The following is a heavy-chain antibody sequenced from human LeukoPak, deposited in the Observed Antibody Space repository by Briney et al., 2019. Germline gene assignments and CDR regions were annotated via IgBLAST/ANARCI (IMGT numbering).Heavy chain of an antibody. CDR1: GFTFDDYA. Sequence: HPGGFLRLSCAASGFTFDDYAMHWVRQAPGKGLEWVSGISWNSGTKGYADSVKGRFTISRDNAKNSLYLQMNSLRGEDAALYYCAVLHYYAMDVWGQGTTVTVSS. J-gene: IGHJ6*02. CDR2: ISWNSGTK. V-gene: IGHV3-9*01. D-gene: IGHD2-8*01. CDR3: AVLHYYAMDV.